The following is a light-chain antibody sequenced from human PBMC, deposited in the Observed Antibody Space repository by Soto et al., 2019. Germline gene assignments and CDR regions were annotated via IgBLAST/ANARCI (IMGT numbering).Light chain of an antibody. V-gene: IGKV1-5*01. CDR3: QHSDNYPYT. Sequence: DLQMTQSPSTLSVSVGDRVTITCRASQTISSWLAWYQQKPGKAPKLLIYDASSLERGVPSRFSGSGSGTEFTLTISSLQPDDFATYYCQHSDNYPYTFGQGTKVEIK. J-gene: IGKJ2*01. CDR1: QTISSW. CDR2: DAS.